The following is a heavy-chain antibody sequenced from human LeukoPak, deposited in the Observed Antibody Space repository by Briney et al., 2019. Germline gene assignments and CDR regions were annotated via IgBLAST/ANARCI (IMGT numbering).Heavy chain of an antibody. CDR3: ARHSVCSGGSCHGGFDY. D-gene: IGHD2-15*01. CDR1: GGSISSSSYY. J-gene: IGHJ4*02. Sequence: SETLSLTCTVSGGSISSSSYYWGWIRQPPGKGLEWIGSIYYSGRTYYSPSLKSRVTISVDTSKNQFSLKLSSVTAADTAVYYCARHSVCSGGSCHGGFDYWGQGTLVTVSS. CDR2: IYYSGRT. V-gene: IGHV4-39*01.